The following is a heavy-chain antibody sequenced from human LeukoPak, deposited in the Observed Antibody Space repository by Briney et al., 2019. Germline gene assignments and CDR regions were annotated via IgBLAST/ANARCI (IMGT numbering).Heavy chain of an antibody. CDR2: LNPNSGDT. CDR3: ARGTTHLWLGGGGNALDI. Sequence: ASVKVSCKASGYTFTGSYLHWVRQAPGQGLEWMGWLNPNSGDTKDALKFQGRVTMTRDTSINTAYMELSRLTSDDTAVYYCARGTTHLWLGGGGNALDIWGQGTMVTVSS. J-gene: IGHJ3*02. V-gene: IGHV1-2*02. CDR1: GYTFTGSY. D-gene: IGHD3-10*01.